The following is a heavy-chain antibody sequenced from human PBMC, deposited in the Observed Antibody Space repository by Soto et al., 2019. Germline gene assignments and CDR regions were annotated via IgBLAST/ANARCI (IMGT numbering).Heavy chain of an antibody. CDR3: ARERGVLLWFGELPALDY. Sequence: PSETLSLTCAVYGGSFSGYYWSWIRQPPGKGLEWIGEINHSGSTNYNPSLKTRVTISVDTSKNQFSLKLSSVTAADTAVYYCARERGVLLWFGELPALDYWGQGTLVTVSS. CDR1: GGSFSGYY. V-gene: IGHV4-34*01. CDR2: INHSGST. J-gene: IGHJ4*02. D-gene: IGHD3-10*01.